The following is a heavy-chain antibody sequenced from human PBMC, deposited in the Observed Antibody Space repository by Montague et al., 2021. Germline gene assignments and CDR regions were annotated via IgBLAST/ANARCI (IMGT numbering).Heavy chain of an antibody. CDR3: TRHVHMTWPEPSPGFDY. CDR1: GASISSSSYN. J-gene: IGHJ4*02. CDR2: VHYSGRP. Sequence: SETLSLTCTVSGASISSSSYNWGWIPQPPGKGLAWIGSVHYSGRPYYNPSLKSRVTIYVDTSQNQLSLKLSSVTAADTAVYYCTRHVHMTWPEPSPGFDYWGQGTLGSAAS. V-gene: IGHV4-39*01. D-gene: IGHD1-1*01.